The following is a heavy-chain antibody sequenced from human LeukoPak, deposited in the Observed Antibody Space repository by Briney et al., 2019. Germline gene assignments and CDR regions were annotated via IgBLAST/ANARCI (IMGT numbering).Heavy chain of an antibody. CDR1: GGSISSGSYY. J-gene: IGHJ4*02. Sequence: SETLSLTCTVSGGSISSGSYYWSWIRQPAGKGLEWIGRIYTSGSTNYNPSLKSRVTISVDTSKNQFSLKLSSVTAADTAVYYCARGYSGYSPIQYYFDYWGQGTLVTVSS. CDR3: ARGYSGYSPIQYYFDY. V-gene: IGHV4-61*02. D-gene: IGHD3-22*01. CDR2: IYTSGST.